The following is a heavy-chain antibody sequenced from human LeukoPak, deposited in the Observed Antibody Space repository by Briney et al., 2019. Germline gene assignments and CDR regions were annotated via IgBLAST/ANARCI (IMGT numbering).Heavy chain of an antibody. Sequence: GESLKISCKASGYTFTGYYMHWMRQAPGQGLEWMGWINPNSGGTNYAQKFQDRVTMTRDTSISTAYMELSRLRSDDTAVYYCARDTLYCSSTSCLSGAFDIWGQGTMVTVSS. CDR3: ARDTLYCSSTSCLSGAFDI. J-gene: IGHJ3*02. D-gene: IGHD2-2*01. CDR1: GYTFTGYY. V-gene: IGHV1-2*02. CDR2: INPNSGGT.